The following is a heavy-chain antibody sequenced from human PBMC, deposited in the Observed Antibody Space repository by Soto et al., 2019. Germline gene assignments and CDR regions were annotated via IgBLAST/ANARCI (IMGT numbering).Heavy chain of an antibody. V-gene: IGHV4-31*03. D-gene: IGHD6-13*01. CDR1: GGSSSSGDYY. CDR3: AREGRLATAGRFDY. Sequence: SDTLSLTYTVSGGSSSSGDYYWSWIRQVPKKGLEWIGYIYYSGSTYYNPSLKSRVAMSVDTSKNQFSLKLSSVTAADTAIYYCAREGRLATAGRFDYWGQGTLVTVSS. CDR2: IYYSGST. J-gene: IGHJ4*02.